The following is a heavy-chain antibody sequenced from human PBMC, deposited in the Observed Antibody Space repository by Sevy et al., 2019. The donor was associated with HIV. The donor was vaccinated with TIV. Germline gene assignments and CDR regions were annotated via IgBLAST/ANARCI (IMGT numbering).Heavy chain of an antibody. CDR1: GDSVSSNTAA. D-gene: IGHD3-16*01. J-gene: IGHJ4*02. Sequence: SQTLSLTCVISGDSVSSNTAAWNWIRQSPSRGLEWLGRTYYRSRWSYDYAVSLKSRITISSDTSKNLFSLQLNSVTPEDTAVYYCSRGSEVGDVWGQGTLVTVSS. CDR2: TYYRSRWSY. CDR3: SRGSEVGDV. V-gene: IGHV6-1*01.